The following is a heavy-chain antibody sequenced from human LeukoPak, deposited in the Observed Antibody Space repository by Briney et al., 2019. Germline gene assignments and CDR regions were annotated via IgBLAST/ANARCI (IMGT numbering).Heavy chain of an antibody. CDR2: IYSGGST. Sequence: GGSLRLSCAASGFTVSSNYMSWVRQAPGKGLEWVSVIYSGGSTYYADSVKGRFTISRDNSKNTLYLQMNSLRAEDTAVYYCARAVGTAMVTGFDYWGQGTLVTVSS. V-gene: IGHV3-53*01. CDR1: GFTVSSNY. J-gene: IGHJ4*02. D-gene: IGHD5-18*01. CDR3: ARAVGTAMVTGFDY.